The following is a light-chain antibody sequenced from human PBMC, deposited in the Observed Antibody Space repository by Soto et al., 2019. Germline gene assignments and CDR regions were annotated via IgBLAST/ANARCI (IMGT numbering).Light chain of an antibody. CDR3: QQYNSYS. Sequence: DIHMTQSPSTVRASLQVIVTFTCRASQSIRNWLAWYQQKPGTAPKVLIYHASNLQSGVPSRFSGSGSGTEFTLTISSLQPDDFATYYCQQYNSYSFGQGTKV. CDR2: HAS. V-gene: IGKV1-5*01. J-gene: IGKJ1*01. CDR1: QSIRNW.